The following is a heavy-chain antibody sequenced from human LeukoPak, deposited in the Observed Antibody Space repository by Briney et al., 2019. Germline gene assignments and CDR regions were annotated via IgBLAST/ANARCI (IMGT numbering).Heavy chain of an antibody. CDR1: GFSFSNYW. V-gene: IGHV3-7*01. Sequence: GGSLRLSCAASGFSFSNYWMNWVRQAPGKGLEWVANIKQDGTEKYYVDSVKGRFTISRDNAKNSLTLQMNSLRAEDTAVYYCARDYMDVWGKGTTVTVSS. J-gene: IGHJ6*03. CDR2: IKQDGTEK. CDR3: ARDYMDV.